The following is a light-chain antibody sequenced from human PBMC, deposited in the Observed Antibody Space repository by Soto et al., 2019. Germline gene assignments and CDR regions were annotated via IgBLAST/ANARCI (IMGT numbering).Light chain of an antibody. CDR2: AAS. CDR3: PPYHTDWK. Sequence: DIQMTQSPSTLSASAGDTVTITCRASESIDNWLAWYQQKPGKAPKLLLFAASTLVGGVPSRFSGRGSGTEFTLTISSLQADDCAPYYCPPYHTDWKCGKGPKV. CDR1: ESIDNW. V-gene: IGKV1-5*01. J-gene: IGKJ1*01.